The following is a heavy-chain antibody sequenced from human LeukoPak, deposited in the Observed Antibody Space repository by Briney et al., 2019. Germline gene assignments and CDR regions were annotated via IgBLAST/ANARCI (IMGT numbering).Heavy chain of an antibody. D-gene: IGHD6-19*01. CDR1: GFIFSDYY. V-gene: IGHV3-11*01. CDR2: ISSSGTTI. CDR3: LTRSLVAVTGNYYMDV. J-gene: IGHJ6*03. Sequence: GGSLRLSCAASGFIFSDYYISWIRQAPGKGLEWVSYISSSGTTIYYADSVKDRFTISRDYSKNTLYLQMNSLRAEDTAVYYCLTRSLVAVTGNYYMDVWGKGTTVTVSS.